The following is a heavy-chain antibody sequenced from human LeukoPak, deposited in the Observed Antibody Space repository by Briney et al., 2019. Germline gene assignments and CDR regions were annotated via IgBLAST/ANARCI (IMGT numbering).Heavy chain of an antibody. Sequence: GGSLRLSCAASGFTFSSYAMSWVRQAPGKGLEWVSVISDRGGSSYYADSVKGRFTISRDNAKNSLYLQMDSLRAEDTAVYYCARSRSAGYWGQGTLVTVSS. CDR1: GFTFSSYA. CDR2: ISDRGGSS. CDR3: ARSRSAGY. V-gene: IGHV3-23*01. J-gene: IGHJ4*02.